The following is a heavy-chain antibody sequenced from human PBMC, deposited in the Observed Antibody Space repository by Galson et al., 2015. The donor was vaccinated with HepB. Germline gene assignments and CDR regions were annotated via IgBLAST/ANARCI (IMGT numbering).Heavy chain of an antibody. J-gene: IGHJ4*02. Sequence: SLRLSCAASGFTFNYHAMNWVRQAPGKGLEWVASISGSGSSTYYADPVKGRFTISRDNSLDTVDLQMASLRVDDTAVYYCAKDYLPYYDRWGSYSDLYYFDYWGQGTLVTVSS. D-gene: IGHD3-22*01. CDR2: ISGSGSST. V-gene: IGHV3-23*01. CDR1: GFTFNYHA. CDR3: AKDYLPYYDRWGSYSDLYYFDY.